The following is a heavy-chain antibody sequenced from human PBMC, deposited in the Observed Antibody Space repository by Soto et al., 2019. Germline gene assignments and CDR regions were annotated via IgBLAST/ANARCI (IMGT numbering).Heavy chain of an antibody. Sequence: EVQLVESGGGLVKPGGSLKLSFEAFGLTFSSYTMNWVRQAPGKGLEWVSSISSSSSYIYYADSVKGRFTISRDNAKNSLYLQMNSLRAEDTAVYYCARDRSDTAMVNYYWGQGTLVTVSS. CDR3: ARDRSDTAMVNYY. CDR2: ISSSSSYI. CDR1: GLTFSSYT. D-gene: IGHD5-18*01. V-gene: IGHV3-21*01. J-gene: IGHJ4*02.